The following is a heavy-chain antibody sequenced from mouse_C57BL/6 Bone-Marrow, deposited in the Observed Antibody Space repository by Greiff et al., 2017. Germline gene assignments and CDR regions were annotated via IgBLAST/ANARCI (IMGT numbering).Heavy chain of an antibody. D-gene: IGHD2-12*01. CDR2: ISYDGSN. CDR1: GYSITSGYY. CDR3: ATTYYSF. J-gene: IGHJ2*01. Sequence: EVHLVESGPGLVKPSQSLSLTCSVTGYSITSGYYWNWIRQFPGNKLEWMGYISYDGSNNYNPSLKNRISITRDTSKNQFFLKLNSVTTEDTATYYCATTYYSFWGQGTTLTVSS. V-gene: IGHV3-6*01.